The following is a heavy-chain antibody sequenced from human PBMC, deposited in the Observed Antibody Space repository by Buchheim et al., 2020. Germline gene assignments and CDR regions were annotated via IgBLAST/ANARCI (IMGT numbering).Heavy chain of an antibody. CDR1: GFTFSSYG. D-gene: IGHD6-13*01. V-gene: IGHV3-33*01. CDR2: IWYDGSNN. J-gene: IGHJ4*02. CDR3: ARDVGGGSSPIDY. Sequence: QVQLVESGGGVVQPGRSLRLSCAASGFTFSSYGMHWVRQAPGKGLEWVAVIWYDGSNNYYADSVKGRFTISSDHTKTKLYLQMNSLKAEDTAVYYCARDVGGGSSPIDYWGQGTL.